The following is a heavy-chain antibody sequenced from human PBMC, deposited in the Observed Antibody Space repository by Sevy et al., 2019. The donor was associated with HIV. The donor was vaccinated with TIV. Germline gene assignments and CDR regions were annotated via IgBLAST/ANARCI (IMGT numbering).Heavy chain of an antibody. V-gene: IGHV4-39*01. Sequence: SETLSLTCSVSGASISSSNYFWGWIRQPPGKGLEWIGNIYSSGSTYYNPSLKSPVTISVDTSKNHFSLRLSSVTAADTAVYYCARLTYDFWSGYYNPYFDYWGQGTLVTVSS. D-gene: IGHD3-3*01. J-gene: IGHJ4*02. CDR2: IYSSGST. CDR1: GASISSSNYF. CDR3: ARLTYDFWSGYYNPYFDY.